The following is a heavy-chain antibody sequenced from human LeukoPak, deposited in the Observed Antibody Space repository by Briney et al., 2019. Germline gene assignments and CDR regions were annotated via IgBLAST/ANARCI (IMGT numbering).Heavy chain of an antibody. V-gene: IGHV4-59*01. D-gene: IGHD3-10*01. CDR3: ASLNYYGSGSHLDY. Sequence: SETLSLTCTVSGGSISSYYWSWIRQPPGKGLERSGDIYYSGSTNYNPSLKRRVTISVDTSKNQFSLTLSSVTAAAPAVYYCASLNYYGSGSHLDYWGQGTLVTVSS. CDR1: GGSISSYY. CDR2: IYYSGST. J-gene: IGHJ4*02.